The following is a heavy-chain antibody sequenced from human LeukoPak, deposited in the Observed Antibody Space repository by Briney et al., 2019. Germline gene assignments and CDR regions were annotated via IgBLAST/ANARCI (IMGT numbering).Heavy chain of an antibody. CDR1: GFTFSSYW. D-gene: IGHD3-22*01. Sequence: GGSLRLSCAASGFTFSSYWMSWVRQAPGKGLEWVAVISYDGSNKYYADSVKGRFTISRDNSKNTLYLQMNSLRAEDTAVYYCAKDEWYYDSSGPSDYWGQGTLVTVSS. V-gene: IGHV3-30*18. CDR3: AKDEWYYDSSGPSDY. J-gene: IGHJ4*02. CDR2: ISYDGSNK.